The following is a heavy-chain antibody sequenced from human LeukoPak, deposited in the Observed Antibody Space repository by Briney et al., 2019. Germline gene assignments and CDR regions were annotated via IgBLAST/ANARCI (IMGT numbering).Heavy chain of an antibody. CDR3: ARGRGEVAQHLTRVYDY. CDR1: GFTFSSYA. J-gene: IGHJ4*02. Sequence: GGSLRLSCAASGFTFSSYAMSWVRQAPGKGLEWVSTISSGGGSTYYADSVKGRFTISRDNSKNMLYLQMNSLRAEDTAVYYCARGRGEVAQHLTRVYDYWGQGTLVTVSS. CDR2: ISSGGGST. V-gene: IGHV3-23*01. D-gene: IGHD3-16*01.